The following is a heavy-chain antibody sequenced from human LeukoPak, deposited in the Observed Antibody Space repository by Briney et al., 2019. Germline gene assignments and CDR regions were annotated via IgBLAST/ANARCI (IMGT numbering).Heavy chain of an antibody. D-gene: IGHD2-15*01. Sequence: SETLSLTCTVYSGSFSGYYWSWIRQPPGKGVEWIGEINHSGSTNYNPSLKSRVTISVDTSKNQFSLNLNSVTAADTAVYYCARTSPRAATFDYWGQGTLVTVSS. CDR1: SGSFSGYY. CDR2: INHSGST. CDR3: ARTSPRAATFDY. J-gene: IGHJ4*02. V-gene: IGHV4-34*01.